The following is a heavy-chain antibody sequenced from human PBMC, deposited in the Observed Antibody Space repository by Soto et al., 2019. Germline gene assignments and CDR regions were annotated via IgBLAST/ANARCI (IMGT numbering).Heavy chain of an antibody. D-gene: IGHD6-19*01. CDR2: TYYRSKWYN. J-gene: IGHJ6*02. CDR1: GDSVSSNSAA. V-gene: IGHV6-1*01. CDR3: ARGVEWLDVHYYCYDMDV. Sequence: PSQTLSLTCAISGDSVSSNSAAWNWIRQSPSRGLEWLGRTYYRSKWYNDYAVSVKSRITINPDTSKNQFSLQLNSVAPEDTAVYYCARGVEWLDVHYYCYDMDVWGQGTTVTVSS.